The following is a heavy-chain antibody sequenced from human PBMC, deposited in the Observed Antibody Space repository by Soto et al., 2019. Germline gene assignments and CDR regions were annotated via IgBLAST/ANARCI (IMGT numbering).Heavy chain of an antibody. Sequence: GESLKISCKGSGYSFTSYWISWVRQMPGKGLEWMGRIDPSDSYTNYSPSLQGHVTISADKSISTAYLQWSSLKASDTAMYYCARLGYYYYAMDVWGQGTTVTVYS. CDR2: IDPSDSYT. J-gene: IGHJ6*01. CDR1: GYSFTSYW. CDR3: ARLGYYYYAMDV. V-gene: IGHV5-10-1*01.